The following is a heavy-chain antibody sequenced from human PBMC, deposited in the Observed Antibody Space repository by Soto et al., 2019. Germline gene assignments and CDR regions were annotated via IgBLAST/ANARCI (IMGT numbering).Heavy chain of an antibody. Sequence: GGSLRLSCAASGFTFSSYGMHWVRQAPGKGLEWVAVIWYDGSNKYYADSVKGRFTISRDNSKNTLYLQMNSLRAEDTAVYYCARDMGYYRNNWFDTRGQGTLVTVSS. V-gene: IGHV3-33*01. CDR3: ARDMGYYRNNWFDT. D-gene: IGHD3-22*01. CDR1: GFTFSSYG. J-gene: IGHJ5*02. CDR2: IWYDGSNK.